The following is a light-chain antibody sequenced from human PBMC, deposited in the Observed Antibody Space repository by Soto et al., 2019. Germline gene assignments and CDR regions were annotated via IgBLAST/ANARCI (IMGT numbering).Light chain of an antibody. CDR1: QTVVNNY. J-gene: IGKJ1*01. Sequence: EIVLRQSPGILSLSPGERATLSCRASQTVVNNYLAWYQQKPGQAPRLLVDDASRRAAGIPDRFSGSGSGTDFTLTINRLEPEDFAVYYCQQCATSPRTFGQGTKVEIK. V-gene: IGKV3-20*01. CDR2: DAS. CDR3: QQCATSPRT.